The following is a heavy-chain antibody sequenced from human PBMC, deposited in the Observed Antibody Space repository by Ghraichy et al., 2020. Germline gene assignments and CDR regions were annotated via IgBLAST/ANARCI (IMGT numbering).Heavy chain of an antibody. Sequence: GGSLRLSCAASGFTFSTYWMTWVRQAPGKGLEWVANINQDGREKNYVDSVKGRFTISRDNAKNSLYLQMNSLRAEDTAVYYCASARPAMSAEYFHHWGQGTLVTVSS. CDR2: INQDGREK. D-gene: IGHD6-6*01. V-gene: IGHV3-7*01. J-gene: IGHJ1*01. CDR3: ASARPAMSAEYFHH. CDR1: GFTFSTYW.